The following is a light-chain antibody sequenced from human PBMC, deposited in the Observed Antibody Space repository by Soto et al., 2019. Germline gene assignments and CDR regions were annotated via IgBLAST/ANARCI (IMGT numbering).Light chain of an antibody. Sequence: ETVMTQSPAALSVSPGERATLSCRASQSVNSNLAWYQQKLGQAPRVLIYGASTRATGIPDRFSGSGSATEFILTISSLQSEDFAVYYCQEYNTWPWTFGQGTKVDIK. CDR1: QSVNSN. CDR2: GAS. V-gene: IGKV3-15*01. CDR3: QEYNTWPWT. J-gene: IGKJ1*01.